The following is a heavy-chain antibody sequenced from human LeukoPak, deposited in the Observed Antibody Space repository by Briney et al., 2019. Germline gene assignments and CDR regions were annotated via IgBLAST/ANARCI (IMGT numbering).Heavy chain of an antibody. D-gene: IGHD2-15*01. CDR2: IIPIFGTA. V-gene: IGHV1-69*05. CDR3: ASSDCSGGSCHDY. CDR1: GGTFSSYA. J-gene: IGHJ4*02. Sequence: GSSVKVSCKASGGTFSSYAISWVRQAPGQGLEWMGRIIPIFGTANYAQKFQGRVTIITDESTSTAYMELSSLRSEDTAVYYCASSDCSGGSCHDYWGQGTLVTVSS.